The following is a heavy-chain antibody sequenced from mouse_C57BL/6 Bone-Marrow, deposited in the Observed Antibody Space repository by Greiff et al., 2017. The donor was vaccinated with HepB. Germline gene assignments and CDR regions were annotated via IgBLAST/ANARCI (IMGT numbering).Heavy chain of an antibody. V-gene: IGHV1-69*01. CDR2: IDPSDSYT. Sequence: VKLQQPGAELVMPGASVKLSCKASGYTFTSYWMHWVKQRPGQGLEWIGEIDPSDSYTNYNQKFKGKSTLTVDKSSSTAYMQLSSLTSEDSAVYYCARGGYYDYGDYWGQGTTLTVSS. D-gene: IGHD2-4*01. CDR1: GYTFTSYW. CDR3: ARGGYYDYGDY. J-gene: IGHJ2*01.